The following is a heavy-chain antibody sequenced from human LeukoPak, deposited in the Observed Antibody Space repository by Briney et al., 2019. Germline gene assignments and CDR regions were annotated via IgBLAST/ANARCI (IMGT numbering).Heavy chain of an antibody. V-gene: IGHV4-39*01. J-gene: IGHJ5*02. D-gene: IGHD3-16*02. Sequence: PSETLSLTCTVSGGSISSSSYYWGWIRQPPGKGLEWIGSIYYSGSTYYNPSLKSRVTISVDTSKNQFSLKLSSVTAADTAVYYCARYRSANWFDPWGQGTLVTVSS. CDR1: GGSISSSSYY. CDR2: IYYSGST. CDR3: ARYRSANWFDP.